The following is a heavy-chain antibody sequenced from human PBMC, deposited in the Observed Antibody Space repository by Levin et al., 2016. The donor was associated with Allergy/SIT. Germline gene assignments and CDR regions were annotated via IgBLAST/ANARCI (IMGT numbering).Heavy chain of an antibody. CDR2: ISSNGFST. D-gene: IGHD6-19*01. Sequence: GGSLRLSCKASGFTFSIYAMSWVRQAPGKGLEWISSISSNGFSTWYIDSVRGRLTISRDNSRNTVYLQMNNLRAEDTAMYYCAREAGPSQWYFDFWGQGTLVPVSS. CDR3: AREAGPSQWYFDF. CDR1: GFTFSIYA. V-gene: IGHV3-23*01. J-gene: IGHJ4*02.